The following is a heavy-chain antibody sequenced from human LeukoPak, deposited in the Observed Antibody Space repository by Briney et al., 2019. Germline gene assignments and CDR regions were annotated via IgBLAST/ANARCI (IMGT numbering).Heavy chain of an antibody. J-gene: IGHJ4*02. CDR1: GYTFTGYY. D-gene: IGHD1-1*01. Sequence: ASVKVSCKASGYTFTGYYMHWVRQAPGQGLEWMGWINPNSGGTNYAQKFQGRVTMTRDTSISTAYMELSRLRSDDTAVYYCARAQFSKLEGPFDYWGQGTLVTVSS. V-gene: IGHV1-2*02. CDR2: INPNSGGT. CDR3: ARAQFSKLEGPFDY.